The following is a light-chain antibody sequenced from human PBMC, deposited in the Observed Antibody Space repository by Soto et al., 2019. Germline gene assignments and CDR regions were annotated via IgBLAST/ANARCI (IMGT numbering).Light chain of an antibody. Sequence: DIQMTQAPSSLSASEGDRVTITCRASQSISNYFNWYQQKPGKAPKFLISAASSLQSGVPSRFSGSGSGTEFTLTISSLRPEDFATYYCQQTYSTPLTFGGGTKVEIK. J-gene: IGKJ4*01. V-gene: IGKV1-39*01. CDR2: AAS. CDR1: QSISNY. CDR3: QQTYSTPLT.